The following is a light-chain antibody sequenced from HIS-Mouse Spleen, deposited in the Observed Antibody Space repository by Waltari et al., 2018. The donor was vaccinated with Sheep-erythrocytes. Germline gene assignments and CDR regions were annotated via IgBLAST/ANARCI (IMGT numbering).Light chain of an antibody. V-gene: IGLV3-21*02. J-gene: IGLJ2*01. Sequence: SYVLTQPPSVSVAPGQTARITCGGNNIGRKRVHWYQQKPGQAPGLVVYDDSDRPPGIPERFSGSNSGNTATLTISGTQAMDEADYYCQAWDSSTVVFGGGTKLTVL. CDR1: NIGRKR. CDR2: DDS. CDR3: QAWDSSTVV.